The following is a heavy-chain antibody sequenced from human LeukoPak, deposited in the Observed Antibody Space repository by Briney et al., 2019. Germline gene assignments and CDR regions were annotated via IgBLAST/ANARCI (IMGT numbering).Heavy chain of an antibody. Sequence: GGSLRLSCAASGFTFSSYAMSWVRQAPGKGLEWVSAISGSGGSTYYADSVKGRFTISRDNSKNTLYLQMNSLRAEDTAVYYCASSGSGPKTFYDYVWGSYRQPPDYWGQGTLVTVSS. CDR2: ISGSGGST. D-gene: IGHD3-16*02. CDR3: ASSGSGPKTFYDYVWGSYRQPPDY. V-gene: IGHV3-23*01. J-gene: IGHJ4*02. CDR1: GFTFSSYA.